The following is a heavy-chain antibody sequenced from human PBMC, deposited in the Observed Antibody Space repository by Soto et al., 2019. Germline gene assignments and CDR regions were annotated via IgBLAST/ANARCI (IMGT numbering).Heavy chain of an antibody. Sequence: VGSHRHSSTASGVTCVDYGMSWVRQATGKGLEWVSGINWNGGSTGYADSVKGRFTISRDNAKNSLYLQMNSLRAEDTALYYCARGRGYSYASVDGWFDPWGQGTLVTVSS. D-gene: IGHD5-18*01. CDR2: INWNGGST. CDR3: ARGRGYSYASVDGWFDP. J-gene: IGHJ5*02. CDR1: GVTCVDYG. V-gene: IGHV3-20*04.